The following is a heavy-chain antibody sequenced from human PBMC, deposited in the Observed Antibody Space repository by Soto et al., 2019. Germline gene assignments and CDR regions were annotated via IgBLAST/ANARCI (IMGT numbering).Heavy chain of an antibody. V-gene: IGHV4-30-4*01. CDR2: IYYSGST. CDR1: GGSISIGDYY. CDR3: ARGGYMTSSIPRAFDI. Sequence: SLSLTCPVSGGSISIGDYYWSWIRQPPGKGLEWIGYIYYSGSTYYNPSLKSRVTISVDTSKNQFSLKLSSVTAADTAVHYCARGGYMTSSIPRAFDIWGQGTMVTV. D-gene: IGHD5-12*01. J-gene: IGHJ3*02.